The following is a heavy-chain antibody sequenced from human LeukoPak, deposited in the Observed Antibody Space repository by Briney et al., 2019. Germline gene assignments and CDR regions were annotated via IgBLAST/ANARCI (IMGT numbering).Heavy chain of an antibody. Sequence: GSLRLSCAASGFTFSDYYMSWIRQPPGKGLEWIGYIYYSGSTSYNPSLKSRVTISVDTSKNQFSLKLRSVTAADTAVYFCARYASYGWRFDYWGQGTLVTVSS. V-gene: IGHV4-59*01. CDR1: GFTFSDYY. J-gene: IGHJ4*02. D-gene: IGHD6-19*01. CDR2: IYYSGST. CDR3: ARYASYGWRFDY.